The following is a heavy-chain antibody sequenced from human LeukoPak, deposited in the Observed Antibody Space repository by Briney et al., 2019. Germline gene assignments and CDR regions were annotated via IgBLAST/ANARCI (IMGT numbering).Heavy chain of an antibody. CDR3: AKTEEQWQIDAFDI. J-gene: IGHJ3*02. V-gene: IGHV3-23*01. CDR1: GFTFSTYA. CDR2: IIGSGGIT. Sequence: GGSLRLSCAASGFTFSTYAMSWVRQAPGKGLEWVSSIIGSGGITYYADSVKGRFTISRDNSKNTLYLQMNSLRAEDTAIYYCAKTEEQWQIDAFDIWGQGTMVTVSS. D-gene: IGHD6-19*01.